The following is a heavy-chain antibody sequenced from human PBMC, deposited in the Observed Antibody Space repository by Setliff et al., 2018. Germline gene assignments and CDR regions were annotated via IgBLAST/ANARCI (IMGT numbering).Heavy chain of an antibody. J-gene: IGHJ4*02. V-gene: IGHV3-7*03. CDR3: AREFSTGSSC. Sequence: GGSLRLSCAASGFTFSSYWMSWVRQAPGKGLEWVANIKPDGGEKYYVGSVKGRFTISRDNANNLLYLQMSSLRAEDTAVYYCAREFSTGSSCWGQGTLGNVSS. CDR1: GFTFSSYW. CDR2: IKPDGGEK. D-gene: IGHD2-8*02.